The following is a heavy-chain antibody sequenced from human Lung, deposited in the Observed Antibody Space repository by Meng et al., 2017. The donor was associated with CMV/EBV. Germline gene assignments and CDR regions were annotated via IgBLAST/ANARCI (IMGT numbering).Heavy chain of an antibody. D-gene: IGHD2-21*01. CDR1: GYSFTNYW. V-gene: IGHV5-51*01. J-gene: IGHJ3*01. Sequence: GEXXKISCMASGYSFTNYWIGWVRQTPGKGLEWMGIIFPGDSGSRYSPSFQGQVTFSVDKSVSTAYLQWSSLRASDTGIYYCARPSGVIENAFDVWGQGPMVTVSS. CDR3: ARPSGVIENAFDV. CDR2: IFPGDSGS.